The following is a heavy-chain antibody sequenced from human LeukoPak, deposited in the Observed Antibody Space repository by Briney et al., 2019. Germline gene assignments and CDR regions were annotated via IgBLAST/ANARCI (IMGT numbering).Heavy chain of an antibody. CDR1: GFTFSSYM. CDR3: ARSLTTLTYEGY. Sequence: GGSLRLSCAASGFTFSSYMMNWVRQAPGKGLEWVSSINSGSTYTYYTESVRGRFTVSRDNAKNSLFLQMNSLRAEDTAIYYCARSLTTLTYEGYWGQGTLVTVSS. CDR2: INSGSTYT. V-gene: IGHV3-21*01. D-gene: IGHD1-1*01. J-gene: IGHJ4*02.